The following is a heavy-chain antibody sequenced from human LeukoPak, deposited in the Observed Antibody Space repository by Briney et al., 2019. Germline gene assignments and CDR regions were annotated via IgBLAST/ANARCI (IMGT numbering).Heavy chain of an antibody. CDR1: GYTFTGYY. CDR3: ARTIPYYYDSSGYYQIFDY. D-gene: IGHD3-22*01. J-gene: IGHJ4*02. Sequence: ASVKVSCKASGYTFTGYYIQWVRQAPGQGLEWMGWINPNSGGTNYAQKFQGRVTMTRDTSISTAYMELSRLRSDDTAVYYCARTIPYYYDSSGYYQIFDYWGQGTLVTVSS. V-gene: IGHV1-2*02. CDR2: INPNSGGT.